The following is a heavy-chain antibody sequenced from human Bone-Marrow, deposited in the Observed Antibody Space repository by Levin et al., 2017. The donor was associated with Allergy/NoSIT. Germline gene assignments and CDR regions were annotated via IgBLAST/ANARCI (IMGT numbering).Heavy chain of an antibody. Sequence: PGGSLRLSCEASGFTVSHNYMSWVRQAPGKGLEWVSVFYSDGTTYYAESVKGRFTISRDTSKNTLSLEMNSLRPEDTAVYYCARDPSGYYYASGSYSYYYYYMDVWGKGTTVTVSS. V-gene: IGHV3-66*02. CDR2: FYSDGTT. D-gene: IGHD3-10*01. J-gene: IGHJ6*03. CDR1: GFTVSHNY. CDR3: ARDPSGYYYASGSYSYYYYYMDV.